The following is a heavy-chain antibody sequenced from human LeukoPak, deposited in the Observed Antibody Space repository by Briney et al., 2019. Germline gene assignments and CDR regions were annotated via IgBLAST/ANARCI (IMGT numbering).Heavy chain of an antibody. CDR3: ARDREYYYDSSGYHFDI. J-gene: IGHJ3*02. V-gene: IGHV1-46*01. D-gene: IGHD3-22*01. CDR2: INPSGGST. CDR1: GYTFTIYY. Sequence: ASVTVSCTASGYTFTIYYMHWVRQAPGQGLEWMGIINPSGGSTSYAQKFQGRVTMTRDTSTSTVYMELSSLRSEDTAVYYCARDREYYYDSSGYHFDIWGQGTMVTVSS.